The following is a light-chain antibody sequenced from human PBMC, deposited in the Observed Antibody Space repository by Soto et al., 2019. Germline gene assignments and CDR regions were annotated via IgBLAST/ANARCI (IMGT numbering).Light chain of an antibody. CDR2: AAS. CDR3: QQYSSYSPYT. J-gene: IGKJ2*01. Sequence: DIQMTQSPSSLSASVGDRVTITCRASQGIRSDLGWFQQKPGKAPRLLISAASILQSGVPSRFSGSGSGTDFTLTISSLQPEDVASYYCQQYSSYSPYTFGQGTKLEIK. CDR1: QGIRSD. V-gene: IGKV1-16*01.